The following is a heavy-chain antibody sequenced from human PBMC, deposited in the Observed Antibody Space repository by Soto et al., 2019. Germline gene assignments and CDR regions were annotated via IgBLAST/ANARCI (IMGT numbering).Heavy chain of an antibody. J-gene: IGHJ4*02. CDR3: ARLGTTGTTNY. Sequence: SQTLPLTYSVSDGSIISISYYWVWIRQPPGKGLEWIGSIYYSGSTYYNPSLKSRVTISVDTSKNQFSLKLSSVTAADTAVYYCARLGTTGTTNYWGQGTLVTVSS. CDR1: DGSIISISYY. CDR2: IYYSGST. D-gene: IGHD1-1*01. V-gene: IGHV4-39*01.